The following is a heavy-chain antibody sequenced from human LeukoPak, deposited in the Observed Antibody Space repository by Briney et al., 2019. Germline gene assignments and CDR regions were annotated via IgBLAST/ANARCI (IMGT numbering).Heavy chain of an antibody. V-gene: IGHV1-2*02. CDR3: ARFLGSSDAFDI. Sequence: ASVKVSCKASGYTFTGYYMHWVRQAPGQGLEWMGWINPNSGGTNYAQKFQGRVTMTRDTSISTAYMELSRLRSDDTAVYYCARFLGSSDAFDIWGQGTMATVSS. D-gene: IGHD2/OR15-2a*01. CDR1: GYTFTGYY. CDR2: INPNSGGT. J-gene: IGHJ3*02.